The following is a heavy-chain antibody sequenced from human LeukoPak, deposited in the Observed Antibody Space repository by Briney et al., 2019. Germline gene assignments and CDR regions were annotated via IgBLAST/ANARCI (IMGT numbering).Heavy chain of an antibody. V-gene: IGHV3-30-3*01. J-gene: IGHJ4*02. CDR3: ARDKWDASSSGWYRPSRAYYFDY. D-gene: IGHD6-19*01. CDR2: ISYDGSNK. Sequence: GGSLRLSCAASGFTFSSYAMSWVRQAPGKGLEWVAVISYDGSNKYYADSVKGRFTISRDNSKNTLYLQMNSLRAEDTAVYYCARDKWDASSSGWYRPSRAYYFDYWGQGTLVTVSS. CDR1: GFTFSSYA.